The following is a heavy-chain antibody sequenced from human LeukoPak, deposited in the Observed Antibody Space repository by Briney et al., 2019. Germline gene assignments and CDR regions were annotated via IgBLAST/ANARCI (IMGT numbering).Heavy chain of an antibody. Sequence: SVKVSCKASGGTFSSYAISWVRQAPGQGLEWMGGIIPIFGTANYAQKFQGRVTITADESTGTAYMELSSLRSEDTAVYYCASFSRASGYCDYWGQGTLVTVSS. CDR3: ASFSRASGYCDY. CDR1: GGTFSSYA. D-gene: IGHD3-22*01. V-gene: IGHV1-69*13. CDR2: IIPIFGTA. J-gene: IGHJ4*02.